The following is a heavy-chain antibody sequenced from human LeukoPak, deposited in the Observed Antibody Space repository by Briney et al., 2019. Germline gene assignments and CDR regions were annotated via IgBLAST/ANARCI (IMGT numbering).Heavy chain of an antibody. J-gene: IGHJ1*01. CDR1: GFTLSSYE. CDR3: TRNSGWYGLS. CDR2: IDYDGGSG. Sequence: GGSLRLSCTVSGFTLSSYEMSWIRQAPGKGLEWVSSIDYDGGSGHYTDSVKGRFTISRDNSNNTLFLHLNSLRGEDTAVYYCTRNSGWYGLSWGQGTLVTVSS. D-gene: IGHD6-19*01. V-gene: IGHV3-23*01.